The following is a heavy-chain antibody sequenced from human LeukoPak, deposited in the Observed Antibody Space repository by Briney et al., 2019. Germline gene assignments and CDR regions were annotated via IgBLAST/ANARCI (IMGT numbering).Heavy chain of an antibody. CDR2: ISTYNGNT. Sequence: ASVRVSCKSSGYTFTSYGISWVRQAPGQGLEWMGWISTYNGNTNYAQKLQGRVTMTTDTSTSIAYMELRSLRSDDTAVYYCAREGSPFYYYYIDFWGKGTTVTVSS. CDR3: AREGSPFYYYYIDF. J-gene: IGHJ6*03. D-gene: IGHD2-15*01. CDR1: GYTFTSYG. V-gene: IGHV1-18*01.